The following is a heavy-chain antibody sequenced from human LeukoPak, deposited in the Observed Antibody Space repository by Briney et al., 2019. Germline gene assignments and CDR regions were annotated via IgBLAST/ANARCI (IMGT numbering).Heavy chain of an antibody. CDR3: AKDSVTMVRGVIPSDY. D-gene: IGHD3-10*01. J-gene: IGHJ4*02. CDR1: GFTFSSYA. V-gene: IGHV3-23*01. Sequence: GGSLRLSCAASGFTFSSYAMSWVRQAPGKGLEWVSAISGSGGSTYYADSVKGRFTISRDNSKNTLYLQMNSLRAEDTAVYYCAKDSVTMVRGVIPSDYWGQGTLVTVSS. CDR2: ISGSGGST.